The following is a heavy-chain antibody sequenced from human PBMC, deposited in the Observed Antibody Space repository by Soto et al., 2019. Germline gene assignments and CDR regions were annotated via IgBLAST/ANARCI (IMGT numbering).Heavy chain of an antibody. J-gene: IGHJ4*02. CDR1: GFTFSDYY. V-gene: IGHV3-11*01. Sequence: PGGSLRLSCAASGFTFSDYYMSWIRQAPGKGLEWVSYISSGSTIYYADSVKGRFTISRDNAKNSLYLQMNSLGAEDTAVYYCARSGIAVAGSRFDYWGQGTLVNVS. CDR2: ISSGSTI. CDR3: ARSGIAVAGSRFDY. D-gene: IGHD6-19*01.